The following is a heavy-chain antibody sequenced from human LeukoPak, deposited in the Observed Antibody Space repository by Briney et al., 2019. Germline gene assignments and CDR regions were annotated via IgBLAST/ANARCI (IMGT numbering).Heavy chain of an antibody. CDR3: ARRRSKKRYCSTTSCPDDAFDI. CDR1: GYTFTSYD. V-gene: IGHV1-8*01. D-gene: IGHD2-2*01. J-gene: IGHJ3*02. Sequence: ASVKVSCKASGYTFTSYDINWVRQATGQGLEWMGWMSPDSGNTGYAQKFQGRVTMTRNTSISTAYMELGSLRSEDTAVYYCARRRSKKRYCSTTSCPDDAFDIWGQGTMVTVSS. CDR2: MSPDSGNT.